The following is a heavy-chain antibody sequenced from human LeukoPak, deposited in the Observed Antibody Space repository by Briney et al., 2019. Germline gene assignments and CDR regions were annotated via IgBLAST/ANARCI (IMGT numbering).Heavy chain of an antibody. V-gene: IGHV3-21*01. CDR1: GFTFSSYS. CDR2: ISSSSSYI. J-gene: IGHJ6*04. Sequence: GGSLRLSCAASGFTFSSYSMNWVRQAPGKGLEWVSSISSSSSYIYYADSVKGRFTISRDNAKNSLYLQMNSLRAEDTAVYYCARNSGGPRYYYYYGMDVWGKGTTVTVSS. CDR3: ARNSGGPRYYYYYGMDV. D-gene: IGHD2-15*01.